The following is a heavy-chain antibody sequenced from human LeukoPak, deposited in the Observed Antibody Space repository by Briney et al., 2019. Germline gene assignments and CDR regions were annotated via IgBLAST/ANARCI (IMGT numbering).Heavy chain of an antibody. CDR3: AIIYGADY. J-gene: IGHJ4*02. Sequence: PSETLSLTCTVSGGSISSSSYYWDWFRQPPGKGLEWIGSIYYSGSTYYNPSLKSRVTISVDTSKNQFSLNLNSVTAADTAVYYCAIIYGADYWGQGTLVTVSS. V-gene: IGHV4-39*07. CDR2: IYYSGST. D-gene: IGHD4-17*01. CDR1: GGSISSSSYY.